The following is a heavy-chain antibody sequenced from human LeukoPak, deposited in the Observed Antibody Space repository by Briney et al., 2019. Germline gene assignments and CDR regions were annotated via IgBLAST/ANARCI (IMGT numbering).Heavy chain of an antibody. Sequence: VLVKVSCKASGYTFTGYYMHWVRQAPGQGLEWMGWINPNSGGTNYAQKFQGRVTMSRDTSISTAYMEVSRLRSDDTAVYYCARVDSELDYWGQGTLVTVSS. CDR2: INPNSGGT. V-gene: IGHV1-2*02. CDR3: ARVDSELDY. CDR1: GYTFTGYY. D-gene: IGHD2-21*01. J-gene: IGHJ4*02.